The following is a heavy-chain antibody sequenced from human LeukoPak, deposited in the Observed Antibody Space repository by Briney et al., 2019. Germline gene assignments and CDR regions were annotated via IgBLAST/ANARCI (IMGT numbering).Heavy chain of an antibody. Sequence: SGRSLRLSCAASGFSFNTYGMHWVRQTPGKGLEWVAVIGFDGTNIKYGDFVKGRFSISRDNSENTLSLQMNSLRDEDTAVYYCARALQGGGRGNYFYGIDVWGEGTKVTVSS. J-gene: IGHJ6*04. D-gene: IGHD3-16*01. CDR1: GFSFNTYG. CDR3: ARALQGGGRGNYFYGIDV. V-gene: IGHV3-33*01. CDR2: IGFDGTNI.